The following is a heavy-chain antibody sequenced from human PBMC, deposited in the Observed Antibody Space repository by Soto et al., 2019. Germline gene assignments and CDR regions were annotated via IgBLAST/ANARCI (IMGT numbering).Heavy chain of an antibody. D-gene: IGHD4-17*01. CDR1: GFTFDDYA. CDR3: AKDKGDYCDFGGGFDI. Sequence: EVQLVESGGGLVQPGRSLRLSCAASGFTFDDYAIHWVRQAPGKGLEWVSGISWNSGNIGYADSMKGRFTISRDNAKKSLYLQMNSLRAEDTAFYYCAKDKGDYCDFGGGFDIWGQGTMVTVSS. CDR2: ISWNSGNI. V-gene: IGHV3-9*01. J-gene: IGHJ3*02.